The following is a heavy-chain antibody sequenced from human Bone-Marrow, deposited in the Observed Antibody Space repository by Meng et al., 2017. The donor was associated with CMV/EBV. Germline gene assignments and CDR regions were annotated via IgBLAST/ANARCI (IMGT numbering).Heavy chain of an antibody. Sequence: QGQLVQSGAEVKKPGASVKVSCKASGYTFTGYYMHWVRQAPGQGLEWMGWINPNSGGTNYAQKFQGRVTMTRDTSISTAYMELSRLRSDDTAVYYCARASPQKDDSSSWYSRDFDYWGQGTLVTVSS. CDR1: GYTFTGYY. V-gene: IGHV1-2*02. J-gene: IGHJ4*02. D-gene: IGHD6-13*01. CDR3: ARASPQKDDSSSWYSRDFDY. CDR2: INPNSGGT.